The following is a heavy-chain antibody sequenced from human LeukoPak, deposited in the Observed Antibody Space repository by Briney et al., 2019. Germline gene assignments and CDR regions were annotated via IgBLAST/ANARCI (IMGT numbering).Heavy chain of an antibody. Sequence: EASVKVSCKASGYTFTRYDINWVRQAPGQGLEWLGWMNPNNGNTGYAQKFQGRVTMTRSTSIDTAYMELNTLTSGDTAAYYCARGFYYYGLDVRGQGTTVTVSS. CDR2: MNPNNGNT. CDR3: ARGFYYYGLDV. CDR1: GYTFTRYD. J-gene: IGHJ6*02. V-gene: IGHV1-8*01.